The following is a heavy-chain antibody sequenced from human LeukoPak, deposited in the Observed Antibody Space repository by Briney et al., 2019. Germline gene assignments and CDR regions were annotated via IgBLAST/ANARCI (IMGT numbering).Heavy chain of an antibody. CDR1: GGSISSSSYY. V-gene: IGHV4-39*07. D-gene: IGHD5-18*01. CDR2: IYYSGST. J-gene: IGHJ4*02. Sequence: SETLSLTCTVSGGSISSSSYYWGWIRQPPGKGLEWIGSIYYSGSTYYNPSLKSRVTISVDTSKNQFSLKLSSVTAADTAVYYCARIVPYNYGYIDYWGQGTLVTVSS. CDR3: ARIVPYNYGYIDY.